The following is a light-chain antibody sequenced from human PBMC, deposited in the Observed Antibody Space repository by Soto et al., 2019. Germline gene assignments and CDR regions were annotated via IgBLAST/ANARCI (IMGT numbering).Light chain of an antibody. CDR3: ISYTSSGTYV. CDR1: SSDVGGYNF. Sequence: QSALTQPASVSGSPGQSITIPCTGTSSDVGGYNFVSWYQQHPGKAPKLMIYDVSNRPSGVSNRFSGSKSGNTASLTISGLQAEDEADYYCISYTSSGTYVFGTGTKVTVL. J-gene: IGLJ1*01. V-gene: IGLV2-14*01. CDR2: DVS.